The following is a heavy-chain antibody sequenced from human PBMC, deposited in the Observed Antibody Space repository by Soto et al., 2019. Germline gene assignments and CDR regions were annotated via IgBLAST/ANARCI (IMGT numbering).Heavy chain of an antibody. CDR2: IWYDGSTI. CDR3: ARGRVGTAYFDY. D-gene: IGHD2-21*02. CDR1: GFTFSSYV. V-gene: IGHV3-33*01. Sequence: GGSLRLSCAASGFTFSSYVMHWVRQAPGKGLEWVAVIWYDGSTIYYADSVKGRFTISRDNAKNSVYLQMNSLRDEDTAVYYCARGRVGTAYFDYWGQGALVTVSS. J-gene: IGHJ4*02.